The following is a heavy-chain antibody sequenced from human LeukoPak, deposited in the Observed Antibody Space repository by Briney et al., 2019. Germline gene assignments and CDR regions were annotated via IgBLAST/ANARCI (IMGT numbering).Heavy chain of an antibody. V-gene: IGHV3-30*04. D-gene: IGHD2-15*01. CDR2: ISYDGSNK. CDR3: ARVGVVAATTYYYYGMDV. J-gene: IGHJ6*04. CDR1: GFTFSSYA. Sequence: PGRSLRLSCAASGFTFSSYAMHWVRQAPGKGLEWVAVISYDGSNKYYADSVKGRFTISRDNSKNSLYLQMNSLRAEDTAVYYCARVGVVAATTYYYYGMDVGGKGTTVTVTA.